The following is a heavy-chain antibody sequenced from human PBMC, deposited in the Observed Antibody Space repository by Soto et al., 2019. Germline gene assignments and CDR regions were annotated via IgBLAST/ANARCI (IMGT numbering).Heavy chain of an antibody. CDR1: GGSISSYY. Sequence: SETLSLTCTVSGGSISSYYWSWIRQPPGKGLEWIGYIYYSGSTNYNPSLKRRVTKSVDTSKNQFSLQLRSVTAADTAVYYCARDRNYGSGSSRGYNWFDPWGQGTLVTVSS. J-gene: IGHJ5*02. CDR3: ARDRNYGSGSSRGYNWFDP. V-gene: IGHV4-59*01. CDR2: IYYSGST. D-gene: IGHD3-10*01.